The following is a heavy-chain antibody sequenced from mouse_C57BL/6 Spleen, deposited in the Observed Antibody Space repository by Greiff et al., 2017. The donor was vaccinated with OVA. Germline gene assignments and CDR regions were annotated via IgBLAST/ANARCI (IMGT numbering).Heavy chain of an antibody. CDR1: GFSLTSYG. CDR2: IWSGGST. V-gene: IGHV2-2*01. Sequence: VKLVESGPGLVQPSQSLSITCTVSGFSLTSYGVHWVRQSPGKGLEWLGVIWSGGSTDYNAAFISRLSISKDNSKSQVFFKMNSLQADDTAIYYCAREGITTLRLYFEVWGTGTTVTVSS. D-gene: IGHD2-4*01. J-gene: IGHJ1*03. CDR3: AREGITTLRLYFEV.